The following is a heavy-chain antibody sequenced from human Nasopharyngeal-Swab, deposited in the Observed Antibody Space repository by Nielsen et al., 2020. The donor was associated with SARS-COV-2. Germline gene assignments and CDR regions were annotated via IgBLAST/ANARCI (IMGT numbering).Heavy chain of an antibody. CDR2: ISGSGAHT. CDR3: ARVLDGYNGFDY. Sequence: SCAASGFTFSNYAMTWVRQAPGRGLEWVSSISGSGAHTYYADSVKGRFTISRDNSKNTVFLQMNSLTAEDTAVYYCARVLDGYNGFDYWGQGTLVTVSS. CDR1: GFTFSNYA. V-gene: IGHV3-23*01. J-gene: IGHJ4*02. D-gene: IGHD5-24*01.